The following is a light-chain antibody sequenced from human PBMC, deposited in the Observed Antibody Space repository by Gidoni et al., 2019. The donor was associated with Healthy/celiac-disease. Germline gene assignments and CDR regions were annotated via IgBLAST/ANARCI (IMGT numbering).Light chain of an antibody. J-gene: IGKJ3*01. CDR3: QQYDNLPLFT. CDR1: QDISNY. Sequence: DIQMTQSPSSLSASVGDRVTITCQESQDISNYINWYQQKPGKAPKLLIYDASNLETGVPSRFSGSGCGTDFTFTISSLQPKDIATYYCQQYDNLPLFTFGPGTKVDIK. V-gene: IGKV1-33*01. CDR2: DAS.